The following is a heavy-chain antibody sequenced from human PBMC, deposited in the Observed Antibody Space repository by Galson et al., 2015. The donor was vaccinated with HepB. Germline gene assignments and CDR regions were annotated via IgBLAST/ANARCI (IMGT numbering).Heavy chain of an antibody. V-gene: IGHV1-3*01. CDR1: GYTFTSYA. CDR3: ATGHCSGGSCYSWLGWLNYGMDV. Sequence: SVKVSCKASGYTFTSYAMHWVRQAPGQRLEWMGWINAGNGNTKYSQKFQGRVTITRDTSASTAYMELSSLRSEDTAVYYCATGHCSGGSCYSWLGWLNYGMDVWGQGTTVTVSS. D-gene: IGHD2-15*01. J-gene: IGHJ6*02. CDR2: INAGNGNT.